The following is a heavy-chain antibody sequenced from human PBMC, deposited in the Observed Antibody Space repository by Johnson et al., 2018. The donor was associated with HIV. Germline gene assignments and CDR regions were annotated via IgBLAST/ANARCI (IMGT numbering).Heavy chain of an antibody. Sequence: QVQLVESGGGLVQPGRSLRLSCAASGFTFDDYAMHWVRQAPGKGLEWVAVISSDGSNKYHADSVKGRFTISRDNSKNTLSLQMNSLRAEDTAVYFCARDLASGSSSSELNAFDVWGQGTMVTVSS. D-gene: IGHD6-6*01. V-gene: IGHV3-30*04. CDR2: ISSDGSNK. J-gene: IGHJ3*01. CDR1: GFTFDDYA. CDR3: ARDLASGSSSSELNAFDV.